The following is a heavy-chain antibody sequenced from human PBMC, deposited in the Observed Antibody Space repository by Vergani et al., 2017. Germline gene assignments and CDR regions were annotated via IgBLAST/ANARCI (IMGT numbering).Heavy chain of an antibody. CDR1: GGSFSGYY. J-gene: IGHJ6*02. D-gene: IGHD6-19*01. CDR2: IYYSGST. Sequence: QVQLQQWGAGLLKPSETLSLTCAVYGGSFSGYYWSWIRQPPGKGLEWIGYIYYSGSTYYNPSLKSRVTISVDTSKNQFSLKLSSVTAADTAVYYCARDSSSGWYPYYYYYGMDVWGQGTTVTVSS. V-gene: IGHV4-34*01. CDR3: ARDSSSGWYPYYYYYGMDV.